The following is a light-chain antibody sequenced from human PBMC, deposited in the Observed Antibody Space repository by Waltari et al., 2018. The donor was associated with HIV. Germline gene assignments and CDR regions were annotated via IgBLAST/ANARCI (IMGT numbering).Light chain of an antibody. CDR3: QQYKISSPWT. Sequence: DIQMTQSPSTLSASVGDRVTITCRASQNIDTWLAWYQQKSGTAPKLLLYKASSLERGVPSRFSGSGSGTEFTLTISSLQPDDFATYYCQQYKISSPWTFGQGTKVYI. V-gene: IGKV1-5*03. J-gene: IGKJ1*01. CDR2: KAS. CDR1: QNIDTW.